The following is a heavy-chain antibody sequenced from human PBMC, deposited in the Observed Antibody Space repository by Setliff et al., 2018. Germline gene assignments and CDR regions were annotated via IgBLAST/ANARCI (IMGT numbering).Heavy chain of an antibody. CDR3: AREQWLDPPGYYYMDV. CDR1: GYSISSGHY. CDR2: ISHSGST. J-gene: IGHJ6*03. V-gene: IGHV4-38-2*02. D-gene: IGHD6-19*01. Sequence: SETLSLTCTVSGYSISSGHYWGWIRQPPGRGLEWIGSISHSGSTYYNPSLRSRVTISLDTSKNQFSLKLNSVTAADMAVYYCAREQWLDPPGYYYMDVWAKGTTVTVSS.